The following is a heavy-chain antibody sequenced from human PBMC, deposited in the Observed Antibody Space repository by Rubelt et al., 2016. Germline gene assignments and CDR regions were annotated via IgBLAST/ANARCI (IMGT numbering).Heavy chain of an antibody. CDR2: IIPILGIA. D-gene: IGHD3-10*01. V-gene: IGHV1-69*04. J-gene: IGHJ6*02. Sequence: SWVRQAPGQGLEWMGRIIPILGIANYAQKFQGRVTITADKSTSTAYMELSSLRSEGTAVYYCAREDGSGGYGMDVWGQGTTVTVSS. CDR3: AREDGSGGYGMDV.